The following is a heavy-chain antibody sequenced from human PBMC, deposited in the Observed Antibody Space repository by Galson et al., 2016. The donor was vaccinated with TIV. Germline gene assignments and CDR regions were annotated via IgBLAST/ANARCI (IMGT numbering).Heavy chain of an antibody. CDR1: GYTFNNYE. Sequence: SVKVSCKASGYTFNNYEINWVRQASGQGLEWMGWIKPNSGETGFAQRFQDRVTMTTDTSISTAYMELRSLTSEDTAVYYCARVRDIRVGPGGMTGWFNGGGFDPWGQGTLVTVSS. CDR2: IKPNSGET. J-gene: IGHJ5*02. V-gene: IGHV1-8*01. CDR3: ARVRDIRVGPGGMTGWFNGGGFDP. D-gene: IGHD2-2*01.